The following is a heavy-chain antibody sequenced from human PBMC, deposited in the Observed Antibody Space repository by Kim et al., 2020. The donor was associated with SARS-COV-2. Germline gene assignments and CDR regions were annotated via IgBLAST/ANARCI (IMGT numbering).Heavy chain of an antibody. J-gene: IGHJ2*01. D-gene: IGHD6-19*01. CDR3: ARGYSTGWYYWYFDL. V-gene: IGHV3-11*04. Sequence: DSVKGRFTISSDNAKNSLYLQMNSLRDEDTAVYYCARGYSTGWYYWYFDLWGRGTLVTVSS.